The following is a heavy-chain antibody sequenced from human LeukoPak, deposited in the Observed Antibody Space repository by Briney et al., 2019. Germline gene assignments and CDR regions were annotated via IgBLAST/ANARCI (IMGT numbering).Heavy chain of an antibody. J-gene: IGHJ4*02. CDR2: ISGSGGST. CDR1: GFTFSSYA. V-gene: IGHV3-23*01. D-gene: IGHD2-2*01. Sequence: GGSLRLSCAASGFTFSSYAMSWVRQAPGKGLEWVSAISGSGGSTYYADSVKGRFTISRDNSKNTLYLQMNSLRAEDTAVYYCAKVPESGFVVVPAAWLRPSPSEPGPHTDYWGQGTLVTVSS. CDR3: AKVPESGFVVVPAAWLRPSPSEPGPHTDY.